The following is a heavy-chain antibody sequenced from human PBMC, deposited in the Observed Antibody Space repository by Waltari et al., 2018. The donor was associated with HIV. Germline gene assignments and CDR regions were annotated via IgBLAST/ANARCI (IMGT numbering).Heavy chain of an antibody. D-gene: IGHD6-13*01. CDR2: IIPILGIA. CDR3: ADEAAAPAGGFDP. CDR1: GGTFSSYA. V-gene: IGHV1-69*04. J-gene: IGHJ5*02. Sequence: QVQLVQSGAEVKKPGSSVKVSCKASGGTFSSYAISWVRQAPGQGLEWMGRIIPILGIANYAQKFQGRVTITADKSTSTAYMELSSLRSEDTAVYYCADEAAAPAGGFDPWGQGTLVTVSS.